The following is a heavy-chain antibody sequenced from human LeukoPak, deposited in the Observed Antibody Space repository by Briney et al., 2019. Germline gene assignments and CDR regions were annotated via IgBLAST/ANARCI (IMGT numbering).Heavy chain of an antibody. CDR1: GGSITSSSYY. J-gene: IGHJ5*02. V-gene: IGHV4-39*01. Sequence: PSETLSLTCSVSGGSITSSSYYWGWIRQPPGKGLEWIGTIYYSGTTYYNPSLRSRVTISVDTYKNQFFLRLSSVTAADTAVYYCARHDCSSTSCSYLPWGQGTLVTVSS. CDR3: ARHDCSSTSCSYLP. D-gene: IGHD2-2*01. CDR2: IYYSGTT.